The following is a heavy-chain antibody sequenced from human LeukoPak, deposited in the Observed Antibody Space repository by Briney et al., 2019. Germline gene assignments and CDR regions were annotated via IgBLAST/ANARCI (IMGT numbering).Heavy chain of an antibody. CDR2: ISGSGGGT. Sequence: GGSLRLSCAASGFTFSSYAMRWVRQAPGKGLEWVSGISGSGGGTYYADSVKGRFTISRDNSKNTLYLQMKSLRGEDTAVYYCAKDPHDYYDSSGYYPNWFDPWGQGTLVTVSS. V-gene: IGHV3-23*01. J-gene: IGHJ5*02. CDR3: AKDPHDYYDSSGYYPNWFDP. D-gene: IGHD3-22*01. CDR1: GFTFSSYA.